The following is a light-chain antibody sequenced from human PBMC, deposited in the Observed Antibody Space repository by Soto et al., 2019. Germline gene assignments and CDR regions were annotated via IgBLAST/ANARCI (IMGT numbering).Light chain of an antibody. V-gene: IGKV1-9*01. Sequence: DIQMTQSPSSLSASVGARVTVTCRASHGISSYLAWYQQKPGQAPKLLIYAASTLRSGVPSRFSGSGSATDFTLTISSLQPDDFATYYCQQLNTYPPTFGQGTRLEI. CDR3: QQLNTYPPT. CDR2: AAS. CDR1: HGISSY. J-gene: IGKJ5*01.